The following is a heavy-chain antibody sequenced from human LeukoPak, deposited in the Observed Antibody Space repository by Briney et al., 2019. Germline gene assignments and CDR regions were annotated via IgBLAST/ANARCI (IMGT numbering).Heavy chain of an antibody. CDR1: GFTFSSYD. J-gene: IGHJ4*02. V-gene: IGHV3-13*01. CDR3: ARDSDWAFDN. CDR2: IGTAGDT. D-gene: IGHD2-21*02. Sequence: GGSLRLSCAASGFTFSSYDMHWVRQATGKGLEWVSAIGTAGDTYYPGSVKGRFTISRDNAKNVLYLQMNRLRDGDTAVYYCARDSDWAFDNWGQGTLVTVSS.